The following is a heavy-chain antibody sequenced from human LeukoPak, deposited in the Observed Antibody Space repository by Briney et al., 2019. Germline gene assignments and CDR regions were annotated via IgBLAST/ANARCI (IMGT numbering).Heavy chain of an antibody. D-gene: IGHD3-10*01. V-gene: IGHV3-48*03. CDR2: ISSSGSTI. CDR3: ARDFLSGGGFDY. Sequence: GGSLRLSCAASGFTFSSYEMNWVRQAPGKGLEWVSYISSSGSTIYYADSVKGRFTISRDNAKNSLYLQMNSLRAEDTAVYYCARDFLSGGGFDYWGQGTLVTVSP. J-gene: IGHJ4*02. CDR1: GFTFSSYE.